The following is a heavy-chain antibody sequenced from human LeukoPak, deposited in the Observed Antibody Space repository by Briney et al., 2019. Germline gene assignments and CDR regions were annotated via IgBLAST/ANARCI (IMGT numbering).Heavy chain of an antibody. D-gene: IGHD3/OR15-3a*01. CDR1: GGSISSSSYY. CDR2: IYYTGNT. J-gene: IGHJ4*02. V-gene: IGHV4-39*01. CDR3: ARQTGSGLFILP. Sequence: SETLSLTCSVSGGSISSSSYYWGWIRQPPGKGLEWIGSIYYTGNTYYNASLKSQVSISIDTSKNQFSLRLTSVTAADTAVYYCARQTGSGLFILPGGQGTLVTVSS.